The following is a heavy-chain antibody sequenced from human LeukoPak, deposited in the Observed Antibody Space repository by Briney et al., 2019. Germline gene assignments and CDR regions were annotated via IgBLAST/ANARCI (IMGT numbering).Heavy chain of an antibody. V-gene: IGHV3-23*01. Sequence: GGSLRLSCAASGFTFSTNAMSWVRQAPRKGLEWVSAISGRTGSTYYSDSVKGRFTISRDNSKSTLYLQMDSLRAEDTAVYYCAKCGNSGCHLIDYWGQGTLVTVSS. D-gene: IGHD5-12*01. CDR2: ISGRTGST. J-gene: IGHJ4*02. CDR3: AKCGNSGCHLIDY. CDR1: GFTFSTNA.